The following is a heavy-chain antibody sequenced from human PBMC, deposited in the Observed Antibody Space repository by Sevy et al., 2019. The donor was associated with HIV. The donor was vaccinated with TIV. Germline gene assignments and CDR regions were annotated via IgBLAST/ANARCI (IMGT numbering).Heavy chain of an antibody. Sequence: ASVKVSCKASGYTVSNYGITWVRQAPGQGLEWMGWTSAYNGNTKYSQNFQDRVTMTTDTSTSTAYMELRSLRYDDTAVYYCARDTLLDYYDSSGSSWFDSWGQGVLVTVSS. CDR2: TSAYNGNT. J-gene: IGHJ5*01. D-gene: IGHD3-22*01. CDR3: ARDTLLDYYDSSGSSWFDS. V-gene: IGHV1-18*01. CDR1: GYTVSNYG.